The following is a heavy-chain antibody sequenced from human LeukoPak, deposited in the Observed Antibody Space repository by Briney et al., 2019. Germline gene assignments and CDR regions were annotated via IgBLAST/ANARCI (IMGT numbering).Heavy chain of an antibody. CDR1: GYTFTGYY. Sequence: ASVKVSCKASGYTFTGYYMHWVRQAPGQGLEWMGWINPNSGGTNYAQKFQGRVTMTRGTSISTAYMELSRLRSDDTAVYYCARAIPGGYSSGWYNYWGQGTLVTVSS. CDR2: INPNSGGT. D-gene: IGHD6-19*01. V-gene: IGHV1-2*02. CDR3: ARAIPGGYSSGWYNY. J-gene: IGHJ4*02.